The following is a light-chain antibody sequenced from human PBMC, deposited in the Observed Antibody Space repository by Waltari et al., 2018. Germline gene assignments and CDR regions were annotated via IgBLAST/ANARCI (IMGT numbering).Light chain of an antibody. J-gene: IGLJ2*01. Sequence: QSALTQPRSVSGSPGQSVTISCTGTNSDVGAYNYVSWYQHHPGKAPKVIIFDVNQRPSGVPERFSGSKSGNTASLTISGLQAEDEGDYYCCSYTVTYLRLFGGGTRLTVL. CDR3: CSYTVTYLRL. V-gene: IGLV2-11*01. CDR2: DVN. CDR1: NSDVGAYNY.